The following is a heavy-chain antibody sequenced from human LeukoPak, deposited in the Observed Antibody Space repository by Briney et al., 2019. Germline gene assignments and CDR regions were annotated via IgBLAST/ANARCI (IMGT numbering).Heavy chain of an antibody. CDR2: INSDGSST. J-gene: IGHJ6*02. V-gene: IGHV3-74*01. Sequence: GGSLRLSCAASGFTFSTYEMSWVRQTPGKGLVWVSRINSDGSSTTYADSVKGRFTISRDNAKNTLYLQMNSLRAEDTAVYYCARGRYYGMDVWGQGTTVTVSS. CDR1: GFTFSTYE. CDR3: ARGRYYGMDV.